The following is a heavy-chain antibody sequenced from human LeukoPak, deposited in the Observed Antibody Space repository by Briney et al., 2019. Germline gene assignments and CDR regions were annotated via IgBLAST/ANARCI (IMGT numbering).Heavy chain of an antibody. CDR3: ARADTVRLGELSHFDY. D-gene: IGHD3-16*02. V-gene: IGHV1-18*01. J-gene: IGHJ4*02. Sequence: ASVKVSCKASGYIFTNYAISWVRQAPGQGLEWLGWISTYNGNTKNAQKLQGRVTMTTDTSTSTAYMELRTLRSDDTAVYYCARADTVRLGELSHFDYWGQGTLVTVSS. CDR2: ISTYNGNT. CDR1: GYIFTNYA.